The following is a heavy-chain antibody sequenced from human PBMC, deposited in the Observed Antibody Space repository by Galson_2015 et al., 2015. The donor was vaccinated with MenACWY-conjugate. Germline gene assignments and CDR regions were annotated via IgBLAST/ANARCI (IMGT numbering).Heavy chain of an antibody. CDR2: IYYSGST. CDR3: ARSPGGYSSGGQIDS. J-gene: IGHJ4*02. CDR1: GGSLTAYY. Sequence: ETLSLTCSLSGGSLTAYYWAWIRQPPGKGLEWIGCIYYSGSTKYSPSLNSRVTISVDTSNNQFSLKLSSVTAADTAVYYCARSPGGYSSGGQIDSWGQGSLVTVSS. D-gene: IGHD5-18*01. V-gene: IGHV4-59*01.